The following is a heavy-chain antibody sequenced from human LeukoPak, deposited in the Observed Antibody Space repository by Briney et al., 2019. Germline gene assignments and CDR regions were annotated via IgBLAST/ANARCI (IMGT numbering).Heavy chain of an antibody. Sequence: GGSLRLSCEASGFSFSSYNMDWVRQTPGKGLEWISSITTSSSYTFYGDSVKGRFTISRDNARNSLYLQMNSLTAEDTGVYYCARVVPFDYWGQGTLVTVSS. CDR3: ARVVPFDY. V-gene: IGHV3-21*01. J-gene: IGHJ4*02. CDR1: GFSFSSYN. CDR2: ITTSSSYT.